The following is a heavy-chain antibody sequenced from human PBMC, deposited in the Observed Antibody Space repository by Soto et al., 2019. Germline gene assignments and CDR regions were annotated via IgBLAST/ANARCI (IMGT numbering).Heavy chain of an antibody. J-gene: IGHJ3*02. CDR3: ARNDYGDYDDALDI. CDR1: GYTFTDYY. V-gene: IGHV1-2*04. D-gene: IGHD4-17*01. Sequence: ASVKVSCKASGYTFTDYYIHWVRQAPGQGLEWMGWISPNSGGTEYAQKFQGWVTVTRDTSTSTGYMELSRLRSDDTAVYYCARNDYGDYDDALDIWGQGTMVTVSS. CDR2: ISPNSGGT.